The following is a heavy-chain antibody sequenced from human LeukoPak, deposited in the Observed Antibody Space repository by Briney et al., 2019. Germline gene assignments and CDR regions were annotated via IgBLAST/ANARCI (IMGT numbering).Heavy chain of an antibody. CDR3: ARDSVTGDDAFDI. CDR2: INPSGGST. CDR1: GYTFTSYY. Sequence: ASMKVSCKASGYTFTSYYMHWVRQAPGQGLEWMGIINPSGGSTSYAQKFQGRVTMTRDTSTSTVYMELSSLRSEDTAVYYCARDSVTGDDAFDIWGQGTMVTVSS. V-gene: IGHV1-46*01. J-gene: IGHJ3*02. D-gene: IGHD1-20*01.